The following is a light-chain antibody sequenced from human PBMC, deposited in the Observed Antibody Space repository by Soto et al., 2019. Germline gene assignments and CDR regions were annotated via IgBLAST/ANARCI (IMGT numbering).Light chain of an antibody. J-gene: IGKJ5*01. CDR3: QQRSNWPIT. CDR1: QSVSSY. CDR2: DAS. V-gene: IGKV3-11*01. Sequence: EIVLTHSPSTLSLSPGERATLSCRASQSVSSYLAWYQQKPGQAPRLLIYDASNRATGIPARFSGSGYGTDFNLTISSLETEDFAVYYCQQRSNWPITFGQGTRLEIK.